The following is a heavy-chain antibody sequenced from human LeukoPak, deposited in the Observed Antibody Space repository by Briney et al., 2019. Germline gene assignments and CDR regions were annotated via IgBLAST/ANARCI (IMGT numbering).Heavy chain of an antibody. CDR3: ARRLYDYVWGTYRSYYFDY. V-gene: IGHV4-4*02. CDR2: IYHSGST. Sequence: TSETLSLTCAVSGGSISSSNWWSWVRQPPGKGLEWIGEIYHSGSTNYNPSLKSRVTISVDKSKNQFSLNPNSVTAADTAVYFCARRLYDYVWGTYRSYYFDYWGQGSLVNVAS. D-gene: IGHD3-16*02. J-gene: IGHJ4*02. CDR1: GGSISSSNW.